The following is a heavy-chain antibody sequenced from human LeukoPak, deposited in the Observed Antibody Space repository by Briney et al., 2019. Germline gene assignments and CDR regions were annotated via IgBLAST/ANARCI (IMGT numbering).Heavy chain of an antibody. D-gene: IGHD6-13*01. CDR2: ISSSSSYI. CDR1: GFTFSSYS. Sequence: PGGSLRLSCAASGFTFSSYSMNWVRQAPGKGLEWVSSISSSSSYIYYADSVKGRFTISRDNAKNSLYLQMNSLRAGDTAVYYCARAEGNIAAAGTLYYFDYWGQGTLVTVSS. V-gene: IGHV3-21*01. CDR3: ARAEGNIAAAGTLYYFDY. J-gene: IGHJ4*02.